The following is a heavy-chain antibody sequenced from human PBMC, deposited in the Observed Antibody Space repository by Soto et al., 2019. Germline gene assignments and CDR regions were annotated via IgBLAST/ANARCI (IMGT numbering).Heavy chain of an antibody. D-gene: IGHD6-6*01. J-gene: IGHJ4*02. V-gene: IGHV3-9*01. CDR1: GFTFDDYA. CDR2: ISWNSGSI. CDR3: AKERSAARRGYFDY. Sequence: GGSLRLSCAASGFTFDDYAMHWVRQAPGKGLEWVSGISWNSGSIGYADSVKGRFTISRDNAKNSLYLQMNSLRAEDTALYYCAKERSAARRGYFDYWGQGTLVTVSS.